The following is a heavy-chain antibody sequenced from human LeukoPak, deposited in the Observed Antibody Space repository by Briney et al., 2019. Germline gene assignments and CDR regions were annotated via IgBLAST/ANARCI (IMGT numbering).Heavy chain of an antibody. CDR2: IYHSGST. Sequence: SETLSLTCTVSGGSISSGGYYWSWIRQPPGKGLEWIGYIYHSGSTYYNPSLKSRVTISVDRSKNQFSLKLSSVTAADTAVYYCAGREVIPEYSSGGDYWGQGTLVTVSS. J-gene: IGHJ4*02. CDR3: AGREVIPEYSSGGDY. D-gene: IGHD6-25*01. CDR1: GGSISSGGYY. V-gene: IGHV4-30-2*01.